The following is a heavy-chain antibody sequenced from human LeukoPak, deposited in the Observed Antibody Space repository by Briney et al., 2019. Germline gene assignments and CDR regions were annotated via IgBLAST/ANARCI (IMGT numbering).Heavy chain of an antibody. Sequence: PSETLSLTCAASGGSISSYYWSWIRQPPGKRLEWIGYVHYTGSTRYNPSLKSRVTISVDTSKNQFSLKVTSMTAADTAVYYCARYTSDWYFDYWGQGALVTVSS. J-gene: IGHJ4*02. CDR2: VHYTGST. CDR1: GGSISSYY. D-gene: IGHD6-25*01. CDR3: ARYTSDWYFDY. V-gene: IGHV4-59*01.